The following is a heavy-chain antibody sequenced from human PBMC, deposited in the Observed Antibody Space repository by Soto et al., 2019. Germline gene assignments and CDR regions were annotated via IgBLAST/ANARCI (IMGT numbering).Heavy chain of an antibody. CDR3: ARDWWYDSSGYQKYFDD. D-gene: IGHD3-22*01. CDR2: ISSSSSYI. CDR1: GFTFSSYS. J-gene: IGHJ4*02. Sequence: LRLSCAASGFTFSSYSMNWVRQAPVKGLEWVSSISSSSSYIYYADSVKGRFTISRDNAKNSLYLQMNSLRAEDTAVYYCARDWWYDSSGYQKYFDDLGQGIMVTVPS. V-gene: IGHV3-21*01.